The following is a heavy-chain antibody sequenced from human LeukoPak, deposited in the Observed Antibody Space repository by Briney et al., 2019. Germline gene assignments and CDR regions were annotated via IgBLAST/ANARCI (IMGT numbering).Heavy chain of an antibody. Sequence: GGSLRLSCAASGFTFSSYAMTWVRQAPGKGLEWVSVISASGGATYYADSVKGRFTVSRDNSKNTLYLQMNSLRVEDTAVYYCAKSSDGGSYRSYYFDYWGQGTLLTVSS. J-gene: IGHJ4*02. CDR1: GFTFSSYA. V-gene: IGHV3-23*01. CDR2: ISASGGAT. D-gene: IGHD1-26*01. CDR3: AKSSDGGSYRSYYFDY.